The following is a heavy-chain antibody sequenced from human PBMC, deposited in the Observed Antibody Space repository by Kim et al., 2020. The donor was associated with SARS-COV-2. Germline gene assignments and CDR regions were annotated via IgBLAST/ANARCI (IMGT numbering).Heavy chain of an antibody. J-gene: IGHJ5*02. Sequence: GGSLRLSCAASGFTFSSYAMSWVRQAPGKGLKWVSAISGSGGSTYYADSVKGRFTISRDNSKNTLYLQMNSLRAEDTAVYYCAKGPGGCGGDCYAKTHNWFDPWGQGTLVTVSS. CDR2: ISGSGGST. CDR1: GFTFSSYA. V-gene: IGHV3-23*01. CDR3: AKGPGGCGGDCYAKTHNWFDP. D-gene: IGHD2-21*02.